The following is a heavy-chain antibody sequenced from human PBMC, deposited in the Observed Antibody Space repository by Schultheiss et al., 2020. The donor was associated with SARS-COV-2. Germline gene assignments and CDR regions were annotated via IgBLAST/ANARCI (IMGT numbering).Heavy chain of an antibody. J-gene: IGHJ5*02. CDR3: ARDQDYGDYAGIDP. CDR1: GFTFSGSA. CDR2: IRSKANSYAT. V-gene: IGHV3-73*01. D-gene: IGHD4-17*01. Sequence: GESLKISCAASGFTFSGSAMHWVRQASGKGLEWVGRIRSKANSYATAYAASVKGRFTISRDDSKNTAYLQMNSLKTEDTAVYYCARDQDYGDYAGIDPWGQGTLVTVSS.